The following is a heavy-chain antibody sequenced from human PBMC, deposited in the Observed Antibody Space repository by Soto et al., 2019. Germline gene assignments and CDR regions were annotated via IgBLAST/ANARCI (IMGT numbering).Heavy chain of an antibody. J-gene: IGHJ4*02. CDR3: ARDVCSGGSCYGAPDY. V-gene: IGHV3-21*01. CDR2: ISSSSSYI. Sequence: GSLRLSCAASGFTFSSYSMNWVRQAPGKGLEWVSSISSSSSYIYYADSVKGRFTISGDNAKNSLYLQMNSLRAEDTAVYYCARDVCSGGSCYGAPDYWGQGTLVTVSS. CDR1: GFTFSSYS. D-gene: IGHD2-15*01.